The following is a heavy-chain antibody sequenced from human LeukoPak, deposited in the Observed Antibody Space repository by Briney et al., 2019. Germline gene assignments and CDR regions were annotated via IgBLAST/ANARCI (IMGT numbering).Heavy chain of an antibody. CDR3: ARETYGRYYFDY. D-gene: IGHD2-8*01. J-gene: IGHJ4*02. CDR1: GFTFSSYA. Sequence: PGGSLRLSCAASGFTFSSYAMSWVRQAPGKGLEWVSAISGSGGSTYYANSVKGRFTISRDNSKNTLYLQMNSLRAEDTAVYYCARETYGRYYFDYWGQGTLVTVSS. V-gene: IGHV3-23*01. CDR2: ISGSGGST.